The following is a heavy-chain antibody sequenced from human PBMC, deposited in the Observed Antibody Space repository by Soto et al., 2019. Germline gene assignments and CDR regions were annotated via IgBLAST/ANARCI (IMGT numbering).Heavy chain of an antibody. Sequence: GGSLRLSCAASGFTFSSYAMHWVRQAPGKGLEWVAVISYDGSNKYYADSVKGRFTISRDNSKNTLYLQMNSLRAEDTAVYYCARVGGAAYYYDSSGSIDSWGQGTLVTVSS. CDR1: GFTFSSYA. CDR3: ARVGGAAYYYDSSGSIDS. J-gene: IGHJ4*02. V-gene: IGHV3-30-3*01. D-gene: IGHD3-22*01. CDR2: ISYDGSNK.